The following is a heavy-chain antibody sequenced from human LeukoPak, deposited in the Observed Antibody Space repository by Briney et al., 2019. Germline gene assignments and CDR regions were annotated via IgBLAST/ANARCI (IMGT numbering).Heavy chain of an antibody. V-gene: IGHV3-53*01. CDR3: ARDRISFVRGAKGWFDP. J-gene: IGHJ5*02. Sequence: GGSLRLSCAASGFTVSSNYMSWVRQAPGKGLEWVSVIYSGGSTYYADSVKGRFTISRDDSKNTLYLQMNSLRAEDTGVYYCARDRISFVRGAKGWFDPWGQGTLVSVSS. CDR2: IYSGGST. D-gene: IGHD3-10*01. CDR1: GFTVSSNY.